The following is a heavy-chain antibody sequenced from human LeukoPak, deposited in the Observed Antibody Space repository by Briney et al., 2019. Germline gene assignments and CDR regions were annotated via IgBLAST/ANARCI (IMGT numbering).Heavy chain of an antibody. CDR2: IYYSGST. J-gene: IGHJ3*02. D-gene: IGHD2-21*01. CDR3: ARDASDHDAFDI. CDR1: GGSISSGDYY. Sequence: SETLSLTCTVSGGSISSGDYYWSWIRQPPGKGLEWIGYIYYSGSTYYDPSLKSRVTISVDTSKNQFSLKLSSVTAADTAVYYCARDASDHDAFDIWGQGTMVTVSS. V-gene: IGHV4-30-4*08.